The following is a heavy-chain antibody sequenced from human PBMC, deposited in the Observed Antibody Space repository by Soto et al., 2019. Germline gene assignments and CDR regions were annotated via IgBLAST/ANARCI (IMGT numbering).Heavy chain of an antibody. CDR2: IDPSNSYT. D-gene: IGHD6-6*01. CDR3: ARRYSSSSLPDY. CDR1: GYSFTSYW. Sequence: LGESLKISCKGSGYSFTSYWITWVRQMPGKGLEWMGRIDPSNSYTNYSPSFQGHVTISVDKSINTAYLQWSSLKASDTAMYYCARRYSSSSLPDYWGQGTLVTVSS. J-gene: IGHJ4*02. V-gene: IGHV5-10-1*01.